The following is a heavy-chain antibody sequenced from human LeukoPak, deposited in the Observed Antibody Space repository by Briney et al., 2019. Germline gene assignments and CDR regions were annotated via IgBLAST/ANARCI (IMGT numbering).Heavy chain of an antibody. CDR2: ISAYNGNT. CDR1: GYTFTGYG. CDR3: ARRGGRNVGYCSGGSCYPPSYYYGMDV. Sequence: ASVKVSCKASGYTFTGYGISWVRQAPGQGLEWMGWISAYNGNTNYAQKLQGRVTMTTDTSTSTAYMELRSLRSDDTAVYYCARRGGRNVGYCSGGSCYPPSYYYGMDVWGQGTTVTVSS. J-gene: IGHJ6*02. V-gene: IGHV1-18*01. D-gene: IGHD2-15*01.